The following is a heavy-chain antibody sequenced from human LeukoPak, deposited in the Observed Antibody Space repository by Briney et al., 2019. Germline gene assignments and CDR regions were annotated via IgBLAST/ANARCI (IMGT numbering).Heavy chain of an antibody. V-gene: IGHV4-4*07. Sequence: SETLSLTCTVSGGSIGTYFWGWIRQPAGKGLQWIGRFHTRGSTDYNPSLMSRVSMSVDTSRNQFLLRLRSVTAADTAVYYCVRDGTGDSSGWHLWGQGTLVTVSS. CDR1: GGSIGTYF. J-gene: IGHJ4*02. CDR3: VRDGTGDSSGWHL. D-gene: IGHD6-19*01. CDR2: FHTRGST.